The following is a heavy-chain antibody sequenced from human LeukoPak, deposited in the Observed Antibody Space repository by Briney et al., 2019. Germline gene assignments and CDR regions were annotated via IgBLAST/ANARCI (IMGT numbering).Heavy chain of an antibody. CDR2: INPHNGDT. Sequence: ASVKVSCKASGYTFIGYYLHWVRQAPGQGLEWMGWINPHNGDTNYAQNSQGRVTMTRDTSITTAYMELRRLKSDDTAVYYCATVRDIVVGGGPYYFDYWGQGTLVTVS. J-gene: IGHJ4*02. CDR1: GYTFIGYY. CDR3: ATVRDIVVGGGPYYFDY. D-gene: IGHD2-15*01. V-gene: IGHV1-2*02.